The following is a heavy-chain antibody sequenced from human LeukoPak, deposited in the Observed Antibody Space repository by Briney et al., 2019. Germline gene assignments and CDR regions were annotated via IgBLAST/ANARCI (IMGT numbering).Heavy chain of an antibody. CDR1: GGTFSSYA. J-gene: IGHJ4*02. Sequence: GSSVMVSCKASGGTFSSYAISWVRQAPGQGLEWMGGIIPIFGTANYAQKFQGRATITADESTSTAYMELSSLRSEDTAVYYCARDSSRASGSYPLARYWGQGTLVTVSS. CDR2: IIPIFGTA. CDR3: ARDSSRASGSYPLARY. D-gene: IGHD1-26*01. V-gene: IGHV1-69*01.